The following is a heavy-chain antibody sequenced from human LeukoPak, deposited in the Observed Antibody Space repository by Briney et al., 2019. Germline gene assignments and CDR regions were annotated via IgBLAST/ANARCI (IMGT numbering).Heavy chain of an antibody. V-gene: IGHV4-61*02. J-gene: IGHJ4*02. CDR2: IYTSGST. CDR3: ARALWKSYFDY. D-gene: IGHD1-1*01. Sequence: SETLSLTCTVSGGSISSGSYYWSWIRQPAGKGLEWIGRIYTSGSTNYNPSLKSRVTISVDTSKNQFSLKLSSATAADTAVYYCARALWKSYFDYWGQGTLVTVSS. CDR1: GGSISSGSYY.